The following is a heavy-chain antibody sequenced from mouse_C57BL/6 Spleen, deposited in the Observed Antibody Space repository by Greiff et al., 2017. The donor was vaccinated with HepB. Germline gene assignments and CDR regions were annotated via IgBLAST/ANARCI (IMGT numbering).Heavy chain of an antibody. D-gene: IGHD4-1*02. V-gene: IGHV1-82*01. CDR2: IYPGDGDT. CDR3: AREGGNWGPIDY. Sequence: QVQLQQSGPELVKPGASVKISCKASGYAFSSSWMNWVKQRPGKGLEWIGRIYPGDGDTNYNGKFKGKATLTADKSSSTAYMQLSSLTSEDSAVYFWAREGGNWGPIDYWGQGTTLTVSS. CDR1: GYAFSSSW. J-gene: IGHJ2*01.